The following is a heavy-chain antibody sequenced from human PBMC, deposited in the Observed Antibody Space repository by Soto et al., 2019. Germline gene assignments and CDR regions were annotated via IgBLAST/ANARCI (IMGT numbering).Heavy chain of an antibody. Sequence: GESLKISCKGSGYSFSDYCIAWVRQMPGKGLEWMGIIYPGDSDTRYSPSFQGQVTISADKSISTAFLQWSSLEASDTAMYYCARNRSGPVAMAGTIDYWGQGTLVTVSS. CDR1: GYSFSDYC. D-gene: IGHD6-19*01. V-gene: IGHV5-51*01. J-gene: IGHJ4*02. CDR3: ARNRSGPVAMAGTIDY. CDR2: IYPGDSDT.